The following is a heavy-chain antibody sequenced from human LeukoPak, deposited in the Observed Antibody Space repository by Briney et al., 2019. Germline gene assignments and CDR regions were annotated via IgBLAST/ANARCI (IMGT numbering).Heavy chain of an antibody. J-gene: IGHJ4*02. CDR3: ARDRGDGYVGY. D-gene: IGHD5-24*01. CDR1: GGSISSYY. V-gene: IGHV4-59*01. Sequence: SETLSLTCTVSGGSISSYYWSWIRQPPGKGLEWIGYIYYSGSTNYNPSLKSRVTISVDTSKNQFSLKLSSVTAAGTAVYYCARDRGDGYVGYWGQGTLVTVSS. CDR2: IYYSGST.